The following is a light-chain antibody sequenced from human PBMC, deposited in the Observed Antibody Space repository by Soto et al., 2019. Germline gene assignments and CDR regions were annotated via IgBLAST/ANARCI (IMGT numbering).Light chain of an antibody. J-gene: IGLJ1*01. V-gene: IGLV2-14*01. CDR1: SSDVGGYNY. CDR3: SSYTSSSSYV. Sequence: QSVVTQPASVSGSPGQSITISCTGTSSDVGGYNYVSWYQQHPGKAPKLMIYDVSNRPSGVSNRFSGSKSGNTASLTISGLQAVDEADYYCSSYTSSSSYVFGTGTKVTVL. CDR2: DVS.